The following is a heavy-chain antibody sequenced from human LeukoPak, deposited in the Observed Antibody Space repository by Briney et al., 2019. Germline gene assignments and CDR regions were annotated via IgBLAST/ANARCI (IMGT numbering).Heavy chain of an antibody. D-gene: IGHD3-22*01. J-gene: IGHJ4*02. CDR1: GFTFSSYA. CDR2: ISYDGSNK. CDR3: ARGAITMIVVVITPFDY. Sequence: GGSLRLSCAASGFTFSSYAMHWVRQAPGKGLEWVAVISYDGSNKYYADSVKGRFTISRDNSKNTLYLQMNSLRAEDTAVYYCARGAITMIVVVITPFDYWGQGTLVTVSS. V-gene: IGHV3-30*04.